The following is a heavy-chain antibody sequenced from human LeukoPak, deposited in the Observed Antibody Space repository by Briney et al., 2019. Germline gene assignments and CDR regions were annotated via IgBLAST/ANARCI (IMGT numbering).Heavy chain of an antibody. Sequence: ASVKVSCKASGYTFTGYYMHWARQAPGQGLEWMGWINPNSGGTNYAQKFQGRVTMTRDTSISTAYMELSRLTSDDRAVYYCAREIDGAIAAAGTGAFDIWGQGTMVTVSS. V-gene: IGHV1-2*02. CDR1: GYTFTGYY. CDR2: INPNSGGT. CDR3: AREIDGAIAAAGTGAFDI. J-gene: IGHJ3*02. D-gene: IGHD6-13*01.